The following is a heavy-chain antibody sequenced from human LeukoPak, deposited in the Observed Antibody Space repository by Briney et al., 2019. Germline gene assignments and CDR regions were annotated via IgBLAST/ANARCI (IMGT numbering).Heavy chain of an antibody. CDR1: GFTFSSYG. V-gene: IGHV3-30*02. J-gene: IGHJ1*01. Sequence: GGSLRLSCAASGFTFSSYGMHWVRQAPGKGLEWVAFIRYDGSNKYYADSVKGRFTISRDNSKNTLYLQMNSLRAEDTAVYYCAKDRVQGPSSSSGYFQHWGQGTLVTVSS. D-gene: IGHD6-6*01. CDR2: IRYDGSNK. CDR3: AKDRVQGPSSSSGYFQH.